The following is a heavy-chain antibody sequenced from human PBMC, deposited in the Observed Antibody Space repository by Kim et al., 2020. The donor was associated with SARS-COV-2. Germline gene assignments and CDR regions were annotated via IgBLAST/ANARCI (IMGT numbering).Heavy chain of an antibody. CDR3: ARETKHYYSFYGMDA. CDR2: ISSSGNTL. Sequence: GGSLRLSCVASGPSVSTYGLNWVRQAPGKGLEWVAFISSSGNTLHYTDPVRGRFIISREKAKSSLYLEMNSLRAEDTAVYFCARETKHYYSFYGMDAWGQGNTDIVSS. V-gene: IGHV3-21*06. J-gene: IGHJ6*02. CDR1: GPSVSTYG.